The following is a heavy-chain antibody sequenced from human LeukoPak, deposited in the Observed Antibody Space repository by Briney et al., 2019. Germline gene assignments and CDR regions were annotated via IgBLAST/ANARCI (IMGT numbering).Heavy chain of an antibody. Sequence: PSQTLSLTCTVSGGSISSGSYYWSWIRQPAGKGLEWIGRIYTSGSTNYNPSLKSRVTISVDTSKNQFSLKLSSVTAADTAVYYCASESVGATTGGAFDIWGQGSMVTVSS. CDR1: GGSISSGSYY. V-gene: IGHV4-61*02. D-gene: IGHD1-26*01. CDR3: ASESVGATTGGAFDI. CDR2: IYTSGST. J-gene: IGHJ3*02.